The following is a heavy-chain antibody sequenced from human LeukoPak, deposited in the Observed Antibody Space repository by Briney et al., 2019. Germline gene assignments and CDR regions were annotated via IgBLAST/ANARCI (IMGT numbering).Heavy chain of an antibody. V-gene: IGHV1-18*01. J-gene: IGHJ5*02. CDR2: ISAYNGNT. Sequence: GASVKVSCKASGYTFTSFGISWVRQAPGQGLEWVGWISAYNGNTNYAQKLQGRVTMTTDTSTSTAYMELSSLRSEDTAVYYCARVAGGRYCSSTSCYMRGWFDPWGQGTLVTVSS. CDR1: GYTFTSFG. CDR3: ARVAGGRYCSSTSCYMRGWFDP. D-gene: IGHD2-2*02.